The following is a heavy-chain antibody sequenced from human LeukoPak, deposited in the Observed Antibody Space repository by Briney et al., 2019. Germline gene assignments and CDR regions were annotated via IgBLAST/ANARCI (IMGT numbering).Heavy chain of an antibody. CDR2: ISSSSSYI. CDR1: GFIFSSYS. Sequence: GGSLRLSCAASGFIFSSYSMNWVRQAPGKGLEWVSSISSSSSYIYYADSVKGRFTISRDNAKNSLYLQMNSLRAEDTAVYYCARDNNWNSGYFDYWGQGTLVTVSS. V-gene: IGHV3-21*01. D-gene: IGHD1-1*01. CDR3: ARDNNWNSGYFDY. J-gene: IGHJ4*02.